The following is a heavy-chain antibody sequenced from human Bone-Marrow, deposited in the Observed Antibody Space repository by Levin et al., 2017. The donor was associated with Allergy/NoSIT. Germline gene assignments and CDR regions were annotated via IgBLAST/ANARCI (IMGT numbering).Heavy chain of an antibody. Sequence: GGSLRLSCAASGLTSSNYWVHWVRQAPGKGLEWVSRINSDGTSTAYADSVKGRFTISRDNAKSTLSLQMNSLRVEDTAVYYCASGRGYSIAGGCDFWGQGTRVTVSS. CDR3: ASGRGYSIAGGCDF. D-gene: IGHD6-13*01. CDR2: INSDGTST. CDR1: GLTSSNYW. V-gene: IGHV3-74*03. J-gene: IGHJ4*02.